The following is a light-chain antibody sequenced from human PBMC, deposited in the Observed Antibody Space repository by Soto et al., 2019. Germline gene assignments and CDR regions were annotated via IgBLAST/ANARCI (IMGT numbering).Light chain of an antibody. CDR1: QSVGNNY. V-gene: IGKV3-20*01. CDR2: TAS. Sequence: EIVLPQSPGTLSLSPGERATLSCRASQSVGNNYLAWYQQKPGQAPRLLIYTASIRATGIPDRFSGSGSGTDFTLTISRLEPEDFAVYYCHQHAESPLTFGGGTKVDIK. J-gene: IGKJ4*01. CDR3: HQHAESPLT.